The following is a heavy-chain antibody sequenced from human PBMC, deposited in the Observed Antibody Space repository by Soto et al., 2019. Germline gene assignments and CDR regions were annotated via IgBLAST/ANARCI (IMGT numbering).Heavy chain of an antibody. J-gene: IGHJ3*02. Sequence: QMQLQESGPGVVRPSEILTLTCGASGGSISSSNWWTWVRQSPGKGLEWIGEVYHNGRTNYNSSLRSRVFISIDTSVNKFYLKLSSVTAADTAVYYCAREGDSNRGSGPFDIWGHGTVVLVSA. CDR1: GGSISSSNW. D-gene: IGHD2-21*02. CDR2: VYHNGRT. CDR3: AREGDSNRGSGPFDI. V-gene: IGHV4-4*02.